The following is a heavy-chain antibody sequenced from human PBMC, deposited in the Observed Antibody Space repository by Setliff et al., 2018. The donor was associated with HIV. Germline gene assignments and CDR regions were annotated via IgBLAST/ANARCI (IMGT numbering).Heavy chain of an antibody. CDR2: INQDGSEK. V-gene: IGHV3-7*01. Sequence: PGGSLRLSCAASGFTFSSYWMSWVRQAPGKGLEWVANINQDGSEKYYVDSVKGRFTISRDSAKNSLYLQMNSLRAEDTAVYYCARDYLYYYYYYMDVWGRGTTVTVSS. J-gene: IGHJ6*03. CDR1: GFTFSSYW. CDR3: ARDYLYYYYYYMDV.